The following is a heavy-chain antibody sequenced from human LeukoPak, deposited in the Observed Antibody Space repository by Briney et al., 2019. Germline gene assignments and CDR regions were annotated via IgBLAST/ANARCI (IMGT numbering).Heavy chain of an antibody. V-gene: IGHV1-69*04. CDR3: ASPGYSSSWYDY. Sequence: GASVKVSRKASGGTFSSYAISWVRQAPGQGLEWMGRIIPILGIANYAQKFQGRVTITADKSTSTAYMELSSLRSEDTAVYYCASPGYSSSWYDYWGQGTLVTVSS. CDR1: GGTFSSYA. J-gene: IGHJ4*02. D-gene: IGHD6-13*01. CDR2: IIPILGIA.